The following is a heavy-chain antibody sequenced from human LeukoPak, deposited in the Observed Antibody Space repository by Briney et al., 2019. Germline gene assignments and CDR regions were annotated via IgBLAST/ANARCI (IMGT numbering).Heavy chain of an antibody. Sequence: ASVKVSCKASGGTFSSYAISWVRQAPGQGLEGMGRIIPLFGTANYAQKLQGRVTFTTDESTITAYMALSSLRSKDTAVYYCARARCTNGVCLLNWFDPWGQGTLVTVSS. CDR3: ARARCTNGVCLLNWFDP. D-gene: IGHD2-8*01. CDR2: IIPLFGTA. CDR1: GGTFSSYA. V-gene: IGHV1-69*05. J-gene: IGHJ5*02.